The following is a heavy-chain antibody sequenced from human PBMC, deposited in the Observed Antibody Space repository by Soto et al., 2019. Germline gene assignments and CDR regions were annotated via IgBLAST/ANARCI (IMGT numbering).Heavy chain of an antibody. J-gene: IGHJ4*02. CDR1: GFTFSSYG. CDR3: ARDSTEYSSSSLYFDY. CDR2: ISSSSSYI. D-gene: IGHD6-6*01. Sequence: PXGSLILSCAASGFTFSSYGMHWVRQAPGKGLEWVSSISSSSSYIYYADSVKGRFTISRDNAKNSLYLQMNSLRAEDTAVYYCARDSTEYSSSSLYFDYWGQGPLVTVSS. V-gene: IGHV3-21*01.